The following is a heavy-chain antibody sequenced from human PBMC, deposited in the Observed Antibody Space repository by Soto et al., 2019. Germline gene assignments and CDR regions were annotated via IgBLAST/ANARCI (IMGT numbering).Heavy chain of an antibody. CDR2: INPSGEHT. CDR3: AKATSATCTGSICYSFDY. D-gene: IGHD2-21*01. Sequence: ASVKVSCKASGYSFKDHYMHWVRQAPGRGLEWVGIINPSGEHTNYAQQFRGRVAMTRDSSKNTLSLQMNSLRPEDTALYYCAKATSATCTGSICYSFDYWGQGTLVTVSS. J-gene: IGHJ4*02. CDR1: GYSFKDHY. V-gene: IGHV1-46*02.